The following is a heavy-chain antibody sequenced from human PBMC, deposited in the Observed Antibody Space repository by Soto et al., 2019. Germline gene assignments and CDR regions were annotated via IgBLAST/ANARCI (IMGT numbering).Heavy chain of an antibody. CDR1: GFTFSSYS. Sequence: GGSLRLSCAASGFTFSSYSMNWVRQAPGKGLEWVSYISSSSSTIYYADSVKGRFTISRDNAKNSLYLQMNSLRDEDTAVYYCARKDDYGYYGDYYYCMDVWGQGTTVTVSS. CDR3: ARKDDYGYYGDYYYCMDV. CDR2: ISSSSSTI. V-gene: IGHV3-48*02. J-gene: IGHJ6*02. D-gene: IGHD4-17*01.